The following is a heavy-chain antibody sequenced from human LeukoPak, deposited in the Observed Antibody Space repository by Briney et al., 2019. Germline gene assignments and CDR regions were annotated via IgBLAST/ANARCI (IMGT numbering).Heavy chain of an antibody. D-gene: IGHD3-10*01. CDR1: GGSFSGYY. Sequence: SETLSLTCAVYGGSFSGYYWSWIRQPPGKGLEWIGEINHSGSTNYNPSLKSRVTISVDTSKNQFSLKLSSVTAADTAVYYCARDEVEHYGSGSYYSPDSFDPWGQGTLVTVSS. CDR2: INHSGST. CDR3: ARDEVEHYGSGSYYSPDSFDP. J-gene: IGHJ5*02. V-gene: IGHV4-34*01.